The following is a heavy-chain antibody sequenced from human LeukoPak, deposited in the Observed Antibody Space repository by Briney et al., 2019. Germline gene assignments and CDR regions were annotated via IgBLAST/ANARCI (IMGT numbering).Heavy chain of an antibody. J-gene: IGHJ4*02. CDR3: ARDEAYDPIGTLDY. CDR1: GYTFTSYA. Sequence: GSVKASCKASGYTFTSYAMHWVRQAPGRRLEWMGWINAGNGNTKYSQKFQGRVTITRDTSASTAYMELSSLRSEDTAVYYCARDEAYDPIGTLDYWGQGTLVTVSS. CDR2: INAGNGNT. D-gene: IGHD3-3*01. V-gene: IGHV1-3*01.